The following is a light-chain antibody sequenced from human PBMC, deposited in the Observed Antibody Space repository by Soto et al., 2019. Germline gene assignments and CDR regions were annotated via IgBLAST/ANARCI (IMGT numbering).Light chain of an antibody. J-gene: IGLJ1*01. CDR3: QSYASSMPGWV. Sequence: QSVLTQPPAVSRAPWHRVCICCAGSSSKVGARYAVHCYQQLPGTSPKLLIYDYIKLPTTVPYLSSSSKSGTSAALAITGIQAEDEADYYCQSYASSMPGWVFGTGPKVTVL. CDR1: SSKVGARYA. CDR2: DYI. V-gene: IGLV1-40*01.